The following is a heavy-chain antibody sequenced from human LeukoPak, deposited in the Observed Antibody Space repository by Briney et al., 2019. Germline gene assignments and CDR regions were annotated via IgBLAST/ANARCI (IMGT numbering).Heavy chain of an antibody. CDR1: GFTFSDYY. J-gene: IGHJ6*02. V-gene: IGHV3-11*01. CDR2: IRSSGSTI. CDR3: ARDGSTYYSSTSCYSGYYYYGMDV. Sequence: GGSLRLSCAASGFTFSDYYMSWIRQAPGKGLEWVSYIRSSGSTIYYADSVKGRFTISRDNAKNSLYLQMNSLRAEDTAVYYCARDGSTYYSSTSCYSGYYYYGMDVWGQGTTVTVSS. D-gene: IGHD2-2*01.